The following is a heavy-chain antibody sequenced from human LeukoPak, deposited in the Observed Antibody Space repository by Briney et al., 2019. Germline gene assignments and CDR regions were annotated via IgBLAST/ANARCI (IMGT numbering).Heavy chain of an antibody. CDR3: ARGDSRRAKFDP. Sequence: GASVKLSCKASGYTFTGYYMHWVRQAPGQGLEWMGWINPNSGDTNYAQNFQRRVTMTRDTSISTAYMELSRLRSDDTAVYYCARGDSRRAKFDPWGQGTLATVSS. V-gene: IGHV1-2*02. D-gene: IGHD5-12*01. CDR1: GYTFTGYY. CDR2: INPNSGDT. J-gene: IGHJ5*02.